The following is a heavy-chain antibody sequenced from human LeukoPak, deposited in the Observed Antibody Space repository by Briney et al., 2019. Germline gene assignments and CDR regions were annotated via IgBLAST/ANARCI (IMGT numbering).Heavy chain of an antibody. CDR1: GFTFNSYA. Sequence: PGGSLRLSCAASGFTFNSYAMSWVRQAPGKGLEWVSAISGSGGSTYYADSVKGRFTISRDNSKNTLYLQMNSLRAEDTAVYYCARALLWFGESIDAFDIWGQGTMVTVSS. J-gene: IGHJ3*02. CDR2: ISGSGGST. D-gene: IGHD3-10*01. V-gene: IGHV3-23*01. CDR3: ARALLWFGESIDAFDI.